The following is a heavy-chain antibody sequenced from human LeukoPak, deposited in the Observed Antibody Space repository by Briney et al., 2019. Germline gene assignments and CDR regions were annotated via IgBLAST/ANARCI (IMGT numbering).Heavy chain of an antibody. CDR2: IWYDGSNK. CDR3: ASDGIAVDRGIGYFDY. J-gene: IGHJ4*02. D-gene: IGHD6-13*01. CDR1: GFTFRSYG. V-gene: IGHV3-33*01. Sequence: GGSLRLSCAASGFTFRSYGMHWVRQAPDKGLEWVAVIWYDGSNKYYADSVKGRFTISRDNSENTLYLQMNSLRAEDTALYYCASDGIAVDRGIGYFDYWGQGTLVTVSS.